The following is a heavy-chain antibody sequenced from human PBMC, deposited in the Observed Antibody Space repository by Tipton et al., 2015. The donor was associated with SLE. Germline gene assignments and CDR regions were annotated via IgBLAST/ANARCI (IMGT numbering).Heavy chain of an antibody. CDR2: ISYDGSNK. Sequence: SLRLSCAASGFTFSSYGMHWVRQAPGKGLEWVAVISYDGSNKYYADSVKGRFTISRDNSKNTLYLQMNSLRAEDTAVYFCAGSRFLKWLCYIDYWGQGTLVTVSS. CDR1: GFTFSSYG. D-gene: IGHD3-3*01. J-gene: IGHJ4*02. CDR3: AGSRFLKWLCYIDY. V-gene: IGHV3-30*03.